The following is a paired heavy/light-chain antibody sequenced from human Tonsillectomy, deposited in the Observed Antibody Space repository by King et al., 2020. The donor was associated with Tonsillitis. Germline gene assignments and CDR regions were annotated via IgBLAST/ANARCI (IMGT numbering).Light chain of an antibody. J-gene: IGLJ1*01. CDR3: NSYTTSNTYV. Sequence: QSALTQPASASGSPGQSITVSCTGTYSDVGAYNRVTWYQVYPGKAPKLLIYDVDNRPAGISIRFSGSKSANTASLTISGLQTEDEADYFCNSYTTSNTYVFGTGTHVTVL. CDR2: DVD. CDR1: YSDVGAYNR. V-gene: IGLV2-14*01.
Heavy chain of an antibody. J-gene: IGHJ3*01. CDR3: AKHRAFSFEV. CDR1: GESFLGDQW. D-gene: IGHD3-3*02. CDR2: IHHGGTA. Sequence: QVQLQESGPGLVKPSGTLSLTCDVSGESFLGDQWWSWVRRPPGKGLEWIAEIHHGGTAHYNPTLRTRVTMSVDRANKQVSLSLFSVTAADTALYYCAKHRAFSFEVWGQGTMVTVSS. V-gene: IGHV4-4*02.